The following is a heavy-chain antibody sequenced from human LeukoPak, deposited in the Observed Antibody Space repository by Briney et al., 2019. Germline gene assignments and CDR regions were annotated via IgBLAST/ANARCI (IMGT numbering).Heavy chain of an antibody. CDR2: INHSGST. CDR3: ARGDPTSTDV. J-gene: IGHJ6*04. CDR1: GGSFSGYY. V-gene: IGHV4-34*01. Sequence: SETLSLTCAVYGGSFSGYYWSWIRQPPGKGLEWIGEINHSGSTNYNPSLKSRVTISVDTSKNQFSLKLSSVTAADMAVYYCARGDPTSTDVWGKGTTVTVSS.